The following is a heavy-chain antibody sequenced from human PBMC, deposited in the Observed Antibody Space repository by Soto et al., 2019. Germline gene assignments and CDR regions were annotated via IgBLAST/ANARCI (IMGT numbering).Heavy chain of an antibody. Sequence: SETLSLTCTVSGGSVSSGSYYWSWIRQPPGKGLEWIGYIYYSRSTTYNPSLKSRVTMSVDTSNNQFSLKLSSVTAADTAVYYCARYYGSGSRYYYYGMDVWGQGTTVTVSS. D-gene: IGHD3-10*01. V-gene: IGHV4-61*01. J-gene: IGHJ6*02. CDR2: IYYSRST. CDR3: ARYYGSGSRYYYYGMDV. CDR1: GGSVSSGSYY.